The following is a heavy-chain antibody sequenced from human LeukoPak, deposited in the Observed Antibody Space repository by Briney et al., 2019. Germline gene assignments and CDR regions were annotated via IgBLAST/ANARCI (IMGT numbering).Heavy chain of an antibody. CDR3: AKDSGSYYIDY. Sequence: PGGSLRLSCTASGFTFSGYSMNWIRQAPGKGLEWVSGISWNSGSIGYADSVKGRFTISRDNAKNSLYLQMNSLRAEDTALYYCAKDSGSYYIDYWGQGTLVTVSS. CDR2: ISWNSGSI. V-gene: IGHV3-9*01. D-gene: IGHD1-26*01. CDR1: GFTFSGYS. J-gene: IGHJ4*02.